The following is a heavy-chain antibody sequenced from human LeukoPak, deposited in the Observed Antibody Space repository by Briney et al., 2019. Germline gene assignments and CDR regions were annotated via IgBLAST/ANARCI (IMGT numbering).Heavy chain of an antibody. CDR2: ISSSGNTI. D-gene: IGHD3-16*01. Sequence: GGSLRLSCAASGFTFSDYYMSWIRQATGKGLEWVSYISSSGNTIYYADSVKGRFTISRDNAKNSLYLQMNSLRAVDTAVYYCASGYDYDYVRWGQGTLVTVSS. V-gene: IGHV3-11*01. J-gene: IGHJ4*02. CDR1: GFTFSDYY. CDR3: ASGYDYDYVR.